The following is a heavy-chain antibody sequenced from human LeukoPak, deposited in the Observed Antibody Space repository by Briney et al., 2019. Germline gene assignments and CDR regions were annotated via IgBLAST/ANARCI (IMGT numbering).Heavy chain of an antibody. V-gene: IGHV1-2*02. CDR2: INPNSGGT. J-gene: IGHJ4*02. Sequence: ASVKVSCKASGYTFTGYYMHWVRQAPGQGLEWMGWINPNSGGTNYPQKFQGRVTMTRDTSISTAYMDLSRLRSDDTAVYYCATGRELEYSSSSDRTFDYWGQGTLVTVSS. D-gene: IGHD6-6*01. CDR1: GYTFTGYY. CDR3: ATGRELEYSSSSDRTFDY.